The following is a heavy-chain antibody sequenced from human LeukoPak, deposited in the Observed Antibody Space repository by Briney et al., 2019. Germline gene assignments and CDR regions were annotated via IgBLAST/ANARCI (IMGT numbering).Heavy chain of an antibody. CDR2: IYHSGST. Sequence: SETLSLTCAVSGGSISSSNWWSWVRQPPGKGLEWIGEIYHSGSTNYNPSLKSRVTISVDKSKNQFSLKLSSVTAADTAAYYCASLVAYYDILTGYSALTRSPSEYYFDYWGQGTLVTVSS. V-gene: IGHV4-4*02. D-gene: IGHD3-9*01. CDR1: GGSISSSNW. CDR3: ASLVAYYDILTGYSALTRSPSEYYFDY. J-gene: IGHJ4*02.